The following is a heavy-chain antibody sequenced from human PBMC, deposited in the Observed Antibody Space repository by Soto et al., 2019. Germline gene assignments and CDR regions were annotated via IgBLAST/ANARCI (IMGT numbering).Heavy chain of an antibody. CDR2: VYGSESF. Sequence: ETLSLAFNVSGCSGNSGSYYWTWIRQPPGKRLEWIGHVYGSESFNYNPSLKSRVTISVDTSKNQFSLRLRSVTAADTAVYYCARGDYALVDWGQGTLVTVSS. J-gene: IGHJ4*02. CDR3: ARGDYALVD. CDR1: GCSGNSGSYY. V-gene: IGHV4-61*01. D-gene: IGHD3-16*01.